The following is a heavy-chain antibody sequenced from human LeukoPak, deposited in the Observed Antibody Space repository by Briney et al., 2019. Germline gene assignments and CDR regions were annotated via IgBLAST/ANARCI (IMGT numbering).Heavy chain of an antibody. Sequence: GGSLRLSCAASGFTFSSYAMSWVRQAPGKGLEWVSAISGSGGSTYYADSVKGRFTISRDNSKNTLYLQMNSLRAEGTAVYYCARSGSYYLYYFDYWGQGTLVTVSS. CDR1: GFTFSSYA. J-gene: IGHJ4*02. D-gene: IGHD1-26*01. CDR2: ISGSGGST. V-gene: IGHV3-23*01. CDR3: ARSGSYYLYYFDY.